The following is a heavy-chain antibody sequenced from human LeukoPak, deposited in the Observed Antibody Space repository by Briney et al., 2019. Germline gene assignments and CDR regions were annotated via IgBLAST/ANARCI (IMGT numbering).Heavy chain of an antibody. CDR1: GDSISTWY. J-gene: IGHJ5*02. D-gene: IGHD3-10*01. CDR3: ARADSGSWIDP. CDR2: IYYGGSS. V-gene: IGHV4-59*01. Sequence: SETLSLTCTVSGDSISTWYWSWLRQPPGKGLELIGTIYYGGSSNYNPSLKSQVTISVDTSKNQFSLKLSSVIVADTAIYYCARADSGSWIDPWGQGALVTVSS.